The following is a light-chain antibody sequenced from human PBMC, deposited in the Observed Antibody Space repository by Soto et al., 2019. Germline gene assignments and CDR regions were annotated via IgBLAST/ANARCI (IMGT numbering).Light chain of an antibody. CDR1: KLGDKY. CDR3: QAWDSSTVVV. V-gene: IGLV3-1*01. J-gene: IGLJ2*01. CDR2: EDR. Sequence: SYELTQPPSVSVSPGQTASITCSGDKLGDKYASWYQQKPAQSPVLVIYEDRKRPSGIPERFSGSNSGNTATLTISGTQAMDEADYYCQAWDSSTVVVFGGGTKLTVL.